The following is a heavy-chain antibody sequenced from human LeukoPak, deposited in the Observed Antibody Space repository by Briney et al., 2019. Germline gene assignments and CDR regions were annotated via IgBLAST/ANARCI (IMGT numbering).Heavy chain of an antibody. Sequence: GGSLRLSCAASGFTFDDYAMHWVRQAPGKGLEWVSLISWDGGSTYYADSVKGRFTISRDNGKNSLYLQMNSLRPEDTAVYYCAGSYQGDYWGQGTLVTVSS. D-gene: IGHD1-26*01. CDR2: ISWDGGST. CDR3: AGSYQGDY. V-gene: IGHV3-43D*03. J-gene: IGHJ4*02. CDR1: GFTFDDYA.